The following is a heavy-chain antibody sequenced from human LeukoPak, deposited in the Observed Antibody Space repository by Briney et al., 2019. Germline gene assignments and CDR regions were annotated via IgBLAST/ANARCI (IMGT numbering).Heavy chain of an antibody. V-gene: IGHV3-21*04. CDR2: ISSSSSYI. CDR3: ARLTTVTNYYYYYMDV. CDR1: GFTFSSYS. Sequence: PGGSLRLSCAASGFTFSSYSMNWVRQAPGKGLEWVSSISSSSSYIYYADSVKGRFTISRDNAKNSLYLQMNSLRAEDTAVYYCARLTTVTNYYYYYMDVWGKGTTVTISS. J-gene: IGHJ6*03. D-gene: IGHD4-17*01.